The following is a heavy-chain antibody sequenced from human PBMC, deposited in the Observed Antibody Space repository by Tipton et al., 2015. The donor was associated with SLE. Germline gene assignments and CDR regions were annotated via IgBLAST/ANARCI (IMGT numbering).Heavy chain of an antibody. D-gene: IGHD1-26*01. CDR1: GGSTSNYY. Sequence: TLSLTCSVSGGSTSNYYWSWIRQPPGKELEYIGYTYYRGSANYNPSLKNRVTLSIDTSNNHFSLRLSSVTAADTAVYYCVRNLGSGSSALGAFDIWGQGTMVTISS. J-gene: IGHJ3*02. CDR2: TYYRGSA. V-gene: IGHV4-59*01. CDR3: VRNLGSGSSALGAFDI.